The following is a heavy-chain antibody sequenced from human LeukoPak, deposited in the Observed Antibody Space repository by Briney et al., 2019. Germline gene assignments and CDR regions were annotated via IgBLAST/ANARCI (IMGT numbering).Heavy chain of an antibody. J-gene: IGHJ4*02. Sequence: GGSLRLSCVASGFTFSDYWMRWVRQAPGMGLEWVANIETDGDEKNYVDSVKGRFTISRDNARNSLYLQMSSLRVEDTAVYYCARDIPSGFYTPDSWGRGTLVTVSS. D-gene: IGHD5-12*01. CDR2: IETDGDEK. V-gene: IGHV3-7*01. CDR1: GFTFSDYW. CDR3: ARDIPSGFYTPDS.